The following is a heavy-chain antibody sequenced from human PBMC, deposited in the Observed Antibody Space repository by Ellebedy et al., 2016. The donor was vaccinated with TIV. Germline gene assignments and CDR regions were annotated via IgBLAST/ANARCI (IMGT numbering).Heavy chain of an antibody. V-gene: IGHV3-30-3*01. CDR2: ISYDGSNK. D-gene: IGHD6-19*01. CDR1: GFTFSSYA. J-gene: IGHJ4*02. CDR3: AKPDIAVAGTLSDY. Sequence: GGSLRLSCAASGFTFSSYAMHWVRQAPGKGLEWVAVISYDGSNKYYADSVKGRFTISRDNSKNTLYLQMNSLRAEDTAVYYCAKPDIAVAGTLSDYWGQGTLVTVSS.